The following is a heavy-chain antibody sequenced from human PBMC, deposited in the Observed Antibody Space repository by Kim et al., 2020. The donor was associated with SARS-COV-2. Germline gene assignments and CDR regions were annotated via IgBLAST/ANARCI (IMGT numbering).Heavy chain of an antibody. CDR3: ARDRLDYYDSSGLDY. CDR1: GYTFTSYY. J-gene: IGHJ4*02. D-gene: IGHD3-22*01. Sequence: ASVKVSCKASGYTFTSYYMHWVRQAPGQGLEWMGIINPSGGSTSYAQKFQGRVTMTRDTSTSTVYMELSSLRSEDTAVYYCARDRLDYYDSSGLDYWGQGTLVTVSS. CDR2: INPSGGST. V-gene: IGHV1-46*01.